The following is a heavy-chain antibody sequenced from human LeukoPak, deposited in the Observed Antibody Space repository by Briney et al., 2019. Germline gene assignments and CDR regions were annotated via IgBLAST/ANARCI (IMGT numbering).Heavy chain of an antibody. Sequence: ASVKVSCKVSGYTLTELSMHWVRQAPGKGLEWMGGFDPEDGETIYAQKFQGRVTMTEDTSTDTAYMELSSLRSEDTAVYYCATDGYYYDSSSPIKGDYYYYYMDVWGKGTTVTVSS. D-gene: IGHD3-22*01. CDR3: ATDGYYYDSSSPIKGDYYYYYMDV. CDR2: FDPEDGET. V-gene: IGHV1-24*01. CDR1: GYTLTELS. J-gene: IGHJ6*03.